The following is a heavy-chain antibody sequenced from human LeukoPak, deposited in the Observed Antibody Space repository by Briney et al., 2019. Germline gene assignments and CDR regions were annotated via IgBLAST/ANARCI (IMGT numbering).Heavy chain of an antibody. CDR2: ISGSGGST. J-gene: IGHJ5*02. CDR3: AKDGDFWSGHNWFDP. Sequence: GGSLRLSCAASGFTFSSYAMSWVHQAPGKGLEWVSAISGSGGSTYYADSVKGRFTISRDNSKNTLYLQMNSLRAEDTAVYYCAKDGDFWSGHNWFDPWGQGTLVTVSS. CDR1: GFTFSSYA. V-gene: IGHV3-23*01. D-gene: IGHD3-3*01.